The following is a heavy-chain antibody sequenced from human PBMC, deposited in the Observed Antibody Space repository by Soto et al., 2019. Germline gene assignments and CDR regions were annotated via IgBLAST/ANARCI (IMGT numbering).Heavy chain of an antibody. J-gene: IGHJ2*01. V-gene: IGHV3-23*01. CDR3: ASPTRERFGRKAGGWYSDL. CDR1: GFTFSSYA. Sequence: EVQLLESGGGLVQPGGSLRLSCAASGFTFSSYAMSWVRQAPGKGLEWVSAISGSGGSTYYADSVKGRFTISRDNSKNTLYPQMKSRRGGDPAVYYCASPTRERFGRKAGGWYSDLGGRGTLVTVSS. CDR2: ISGSGGST. D-gene: IGHD3-16*01.